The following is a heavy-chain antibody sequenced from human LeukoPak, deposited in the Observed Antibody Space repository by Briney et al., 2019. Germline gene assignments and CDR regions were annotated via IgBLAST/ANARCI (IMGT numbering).Heavy chain of an antibody. D-gene: IGHD6-13*01. Sequence: SETLSLTCTVSGGSISSGSYYWSWIRQPAGKGLEWIGRIYTSGSTNYNPSLKSRVTISVDTSKNQFSLRLSSVTAADTAVYYCARASPDSSLDYWGQGTLVTVSS. CDR2: IYTSGST. CDR3: ARASPDSSLDY. J-gene: IGHJ4*02. V-gene: IGHV4-61*02. CDR1: GGSISSGSYY.